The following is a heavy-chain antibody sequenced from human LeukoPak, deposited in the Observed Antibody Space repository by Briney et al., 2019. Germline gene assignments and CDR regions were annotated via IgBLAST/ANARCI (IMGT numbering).Heavy chain of an antibody. Sequence: GGSLRLSCAVSGFTFSSYSMNWVRQAPGKGLEWVSYISSSGSTIYYADSVKGRFTISRDNAKNSLYLQMNSLRAEDTAVYYCARRFYYGMDVWGQGTTVTVSS. V-gene: IGHV3-48*04. CDR3: ARRFYYGMDV. J-gene: IGHJ6*02. CDR1: GFTFSSYS. CDR2: ISSSGSTI.